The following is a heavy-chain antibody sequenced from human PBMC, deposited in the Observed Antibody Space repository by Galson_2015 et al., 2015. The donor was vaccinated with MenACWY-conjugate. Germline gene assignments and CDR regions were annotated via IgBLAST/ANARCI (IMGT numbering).Heavy chain of an antibody. CDR1: GYSFTSYG. Sequence: SVKVSCKVSGYSFTSYGISWVRQAPGQGLEWMGWISAYNGNTNHAQKLQGGLTMTTETSTTTAYMELRSLRSDDTAVYYCARDSRVAALDKYGMDVWGQGTTVTVSS. CDR3: ARDSRVAALDKYGMDV. D-gene: IGHD6-13*01. V-gene: IGHV1-18*01. J-gene: IGHJ6*02. CDR2: ISAYNGNT.